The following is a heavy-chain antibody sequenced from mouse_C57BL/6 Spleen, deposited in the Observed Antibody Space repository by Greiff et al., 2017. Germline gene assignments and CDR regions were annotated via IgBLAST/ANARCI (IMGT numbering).Heavy chain of an antibody. D-gene: IGHD2-4*01. J-gene: IGHJ1*03. CDR2: IRNKANGYTT. V-gene: IGHV7-3*01. CDR3: ARYIGIYYDYDGDWYFDV. CDR1: GFTFTDYY. Sequence: EVKLVESGGGLVQPGGSLSLSCAASGFTFTDYYMSWVRQPPGKALEWLGFIRNKANGYTTEYRASVKGRFNISRDNFQSILYLQMNALRAEDSATYYCARYIGIYYDYDGDWYFDVWGTGTTVTVSS.